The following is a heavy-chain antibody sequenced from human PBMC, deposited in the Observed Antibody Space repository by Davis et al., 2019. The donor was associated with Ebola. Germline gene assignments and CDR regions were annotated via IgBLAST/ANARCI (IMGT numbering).Heavy chain of an antibody. V-gene: IGHV4-39*07. CDR3: ARASHTVTYYYYGMDV. CDR2: IHYSGST. D-gene: IGHD4-17*01. J-gene: IGHJ6*02. Sequence: SQTLSLTCTVSGGSISSSSYYWGWIRQPPGKGLEWLGSIHYSGSTYYNPSLKSRVTISVDTSKNKFSLKLNSVTAADTAVYYCARASHTVTYYYYGMDVWGQGTTVTVSS. CDR1: GGSISSSSYY.